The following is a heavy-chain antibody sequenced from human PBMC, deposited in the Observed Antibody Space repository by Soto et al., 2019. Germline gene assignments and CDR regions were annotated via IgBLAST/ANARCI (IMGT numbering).Heavy chain of an antibody. CDR1: GGSISSYY. CDR2: IYYSGST. CDR3: ATEVRAAAGAVYELFQH. V-gene: IGHV4-59*01. Sequence: SETLSLTCTVSGGSISSYYWSWIRQPPGKGLEWIGYIYYSGSTNYNPSLKSRVTISVDTSKNQFSLKLSSVTAADTAVYYCATEVRAAAGAVYELFQHWGQGTLVTVSS. J-gene: IGHJ1*01. D-gene: IGHD6-13*01.